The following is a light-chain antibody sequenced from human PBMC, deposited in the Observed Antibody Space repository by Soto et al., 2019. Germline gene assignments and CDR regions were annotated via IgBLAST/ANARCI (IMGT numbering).Light chain of an antibody. V-gene: IGKV3-20*01. J-gene: IGKJ1*01. CDR1: QSVNSTW. CDR3: QRYSDSLWT. CDR2: GAS. Sequence: EIVLTQSPGTLSLSPGERATLSCRASQSVNSTWLAWYQQKAGQAPRLRIHGASSRATGIPDRFSGSGSGTDFTLTISRLGPEDFAVYFCQRYSDSLWTFGQGTKVEIK.